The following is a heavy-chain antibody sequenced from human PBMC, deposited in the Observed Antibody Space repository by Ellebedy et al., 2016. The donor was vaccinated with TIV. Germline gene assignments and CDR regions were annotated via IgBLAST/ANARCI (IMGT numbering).Heavy chain of an antibody. CDR2: ISSSSSTI. D-gene: IGHD3-3*01. CDR3: ARGDHDYDFWSGYYGSVIY. Sequence: GESLKISXAVSGFTFSSYSMNWVRQAPGKGLEWVSYISSSSSTIYYADSVKGRFTISRDNAKNSLYLQMNSLRAEDTAVYYCARGDHDYDFWSGYYGSVIYWGQGTLVTVSS. CDR1: GFTFSSYS. V-gene: IGHV3-48*01. J-gene: IGHJ4*02.